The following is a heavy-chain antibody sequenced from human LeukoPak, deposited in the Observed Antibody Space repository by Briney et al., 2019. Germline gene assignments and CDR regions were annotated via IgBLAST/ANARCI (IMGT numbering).Heavy chain of an antibody. CDR3: AKEGSGWYESQIDY. J-gene: IGHJ4*02. CDR2: INTDGSST. Sequence: GGSLRLSCAASGFTFSSYWMHWVRQAPGKGLAWVSRINTDGSSTSNADSVKGRFTVSRDNAKNTLYLQLSSLRAEDTAVYYCAKEGSGWYESQIDYWGQGTLVTVSS. CDR1: GFTFSSYW. V-gene: IGHV3-74*01. D-gene: IGHD6-19*01.